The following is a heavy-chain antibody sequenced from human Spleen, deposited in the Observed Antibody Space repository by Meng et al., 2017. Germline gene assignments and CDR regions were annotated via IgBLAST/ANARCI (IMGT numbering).Heavy chain of an antibody. CDR3: ANLGYSYGNDY. D-gene: IGHD5-18*01. J-gene: IGHJ4*02. Sequence: EGQLVESGGGLVQPGGYLRLSCAAPGFAFSSYVMSWVRQAPGNGMDWVSAITGSGGSTYYADSVTGRFTISRDNSKTPLYLQMNSLRAEDTAVYYCANLGYSYGNDYWGQGTLVTVSS. V-gene: IGHV3-23*04. CDR2: ITGSGGST. CDR1: GFAFSSYV.